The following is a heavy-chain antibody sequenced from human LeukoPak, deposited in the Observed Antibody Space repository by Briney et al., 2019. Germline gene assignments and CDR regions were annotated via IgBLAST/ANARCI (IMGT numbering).Heavy chain of an antibody. CDR3: ARVKGDYYDSSGYPYYFDY. CDR1: GFTFSSYS. J-gene: IGHJ4*02. CDR2: ISSSSSTI. Sequence: GGSLRLSCAASGFTFSSYSMNWVRQAPGKGLEWVSYISSSSSTIYYADSVKGRFTISRDNAKNSLYLQMNRLRGEDTAVYYCARVKGDYYDSSGYPYYFDYWGQGTLVTVSS. V-gene: IGHV3-48*01. D-gene: IGHD3-22*01.